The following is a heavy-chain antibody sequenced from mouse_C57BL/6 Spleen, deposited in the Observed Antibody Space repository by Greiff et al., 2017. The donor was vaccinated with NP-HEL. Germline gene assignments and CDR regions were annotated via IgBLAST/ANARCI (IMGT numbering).Heavy chain of an antibody. CDR2: IYPGSGNT. J-gene: IGHJ4*01. CDR1: GYSFTSYY. Sequence: QVQLQQSGPELVKPGASVKISCKASGYSFTSYYIHWVKQRPGPGLEWIGWIYPGSGNTKYNEKFKGKATLTADTSSSTAYMQLSSLTSADSAVYYCARGYYGGDYAMDYWGQGTSVTVSS. D-gene: IGHD1-1*01. CDR3: ARGYYGGDYAMDY. V-gene: IGHV1-66*01.